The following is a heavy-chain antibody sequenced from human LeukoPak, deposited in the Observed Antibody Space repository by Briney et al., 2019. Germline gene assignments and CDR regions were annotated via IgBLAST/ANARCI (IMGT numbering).Heavy chain of an antibody. Sequence: NPSETLSLTCTVSGGFISSSYYWSWIRQPAGKGLEWIGRISTSGTTNYNPSLKSRVTISVDTSKNQFSLKLSSVTAADTALYYCARAAYSSSSTYWFDPWGQGTLVTVSS. CDR3: ARAAYSSSSTYWFDP. V-gene: IGHV4-4*07. D-gene: IGHD6-13*01. J-gene: IGHJ5*02. CDR2: ISTSGTT. CDR1: GGFISSSYY.